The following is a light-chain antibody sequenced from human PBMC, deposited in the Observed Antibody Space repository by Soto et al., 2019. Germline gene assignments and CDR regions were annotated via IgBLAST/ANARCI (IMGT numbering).Light chain of an antibody. Sequence: PFAQSPLSLSASFGDTVTITWRASQDIAIYLAWYQQKPGEAPKLLIYAASTLYGGVPSRFSGSGSGTDFALTITSLQAEDFATYYCQQLRMYPSTFGGGTKVDIK. CDR2: AAS. V-gene: IGKV1-9*01. J-gene: IGKJ4*01. CDR3: QQLRMYPST. CDR1: QDIAIY.